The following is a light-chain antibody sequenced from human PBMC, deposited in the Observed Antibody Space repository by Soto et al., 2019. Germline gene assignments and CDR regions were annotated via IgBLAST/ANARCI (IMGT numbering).Light chain of an antibody. Sequence: DIQMTQSPSSLSAPVGDRVTITCQASQDISNYLNWYQQKPGKAPKLVISDASNLETGAPSRFSGSGSGTDFTFTISSLQPEDIGTYFCQQYDNLPLSFGPGTTVEI. J-gene: IGKJ3*01. CDR3: QQYDNLPLS. CDR1: QDISNY. CDR2: DAS. V-gene: IGKV1-33*01.